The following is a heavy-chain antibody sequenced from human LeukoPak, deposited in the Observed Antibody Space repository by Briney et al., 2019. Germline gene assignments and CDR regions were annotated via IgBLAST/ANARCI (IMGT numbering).Heavy chain of an antibody. Sequence: ASVKVSCKASGYTFTSYDINWVRQATGQGLEWMGWMDPNSGNTGYAQKFQGRVTITRNTSICTAYMELSSLRSEDTAVYYCARGGILAGTFRIDYWGQGTLVTVSS. CDR1: GYTFTSYD. J-gene: IGHJ4*02. CDR2: MDPNSGNT. CDR3: ARGGILAGTFRIDY. V-gene: IGHV1-8*03. D-gene: IGHD6-19*01.